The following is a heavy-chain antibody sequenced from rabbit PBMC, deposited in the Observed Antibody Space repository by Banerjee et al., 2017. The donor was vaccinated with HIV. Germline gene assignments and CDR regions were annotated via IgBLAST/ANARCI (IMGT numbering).Heavy chain of an antibody. D-gene: IGHD4-1*01. CDR3: ARDLAGVIGWNFNL. V-gene: IGHV1S40*01. J-gene: IGHJ4*01. CDR1: GFDFSSYF. Sequence: QSLEESGGDLVQPEGSLTLTCTASGFDFSSYFLSWVRQAPGKGLEWIGIIDTGKGGTAYATWAKGRFTISKTSSTTVTLQMTSLTAADTATYFCARDLAGVIGWNFNLWGQGTLVTVS. CDR2: IDTGKGGT.